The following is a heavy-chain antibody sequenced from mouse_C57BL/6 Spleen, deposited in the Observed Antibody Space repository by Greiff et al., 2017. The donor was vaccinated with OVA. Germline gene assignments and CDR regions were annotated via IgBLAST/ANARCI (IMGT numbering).Heavy chain of an antibody. J-gene: IGHJ1*03. CDR1: GYAFSSYW. CDR3: AREGTTVVYWDFDV. D-gene: IGHD1-1*01. V-gene: IGHV1-80*01. CDR2: IYPGDGDT. Sequence: VQLQESGAELVKPGASVKISCKASGYAFSSYWMNWVKQRPGKGLEWIGQIYPGDGDTNYNGKFKGKATLTADKSYNTVYMQLSSLASEASAVYFCAREGTTVVYWDFDVWGTGTTVTVSS.